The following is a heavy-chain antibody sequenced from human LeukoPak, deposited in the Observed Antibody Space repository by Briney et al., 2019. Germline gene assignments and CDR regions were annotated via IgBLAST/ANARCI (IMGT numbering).Heavy chain of an antibody. CDR1: GFTFSSYG. CDR3: ARPLAGYDYVWGSYDY. CDR2: IWYDGSNK. D-gene: IGHD3-16*01. V-gene: IGHV3-33*01. J-gene: IGHJ4*02. Sequence: GRSLRLSCAASGFTFSSYGMHWVRQAPGKGLEWVAVIWYDGSNKYYADSVKGRFTISRDNSKNTLYLQMNSLRAEDTAVYYCARPLAGYDYVWGSYDYWGQGTLVTVSS.